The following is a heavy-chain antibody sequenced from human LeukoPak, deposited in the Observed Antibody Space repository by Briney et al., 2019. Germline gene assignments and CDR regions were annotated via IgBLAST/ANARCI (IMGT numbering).Heavy chain of an antibody. CDR3: ARAVYYYDSSGYPWFDP. V-gene: IGHV4-59*01. Sequence: PSETLSLTCTVSGGSISSYYWSWIRQPPGKGLEWIGYIYYSGSTNYNPSLKSRVTISVDTSKNQFSLKLSSVTAADTAMYYCARAVYYYDSSGYPWFDPWGQGTLVTVSS. J-gene: IGHJ5*02. CDR1: GGSISSYY. CDR2: IYYSGST. D-gene: IGHD3-22*01.